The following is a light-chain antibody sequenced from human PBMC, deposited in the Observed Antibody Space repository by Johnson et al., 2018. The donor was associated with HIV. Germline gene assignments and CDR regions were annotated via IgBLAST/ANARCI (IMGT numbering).Light chain of an antibody. CDR1: SSNIESNS. Sequence: QSLLTQPPSVSAAPGQKVTISCSGSSSNIESNSVSWYQHFPGTAPKVLIYENNKRTSGIPDRFSGSKSGTSATLAITGLQTGDEADYYFGTWDSSLSAAVSGTGPKVTVL. CDR2: ENN. J-gene: IGLJ1*01. CDR3: GTWDSSLSAAV. V-gene: IGLV1-51*02.